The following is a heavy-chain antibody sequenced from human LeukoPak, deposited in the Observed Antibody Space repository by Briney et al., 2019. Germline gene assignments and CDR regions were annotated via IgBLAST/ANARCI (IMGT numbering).Heavy chain of an antibody. V-gene: IGHV3-11*06. CDR2: ISSSSSYG. Sequence: GGSLRLSCAASGFTFSDYYMNSIRKAPGTRLERASYISSSSSYGTYADSVKGRFTISRDNAKNSLYLQMNSLRAEDTAVYYCARSQWATVTAAYDYWGQGTLVTVSS. CDR3: ARSQWATVTAAYDY. J-gene: IGHJ4*02. CDR1: GFTFSDYY. D-gene: IGHD4-17*01.